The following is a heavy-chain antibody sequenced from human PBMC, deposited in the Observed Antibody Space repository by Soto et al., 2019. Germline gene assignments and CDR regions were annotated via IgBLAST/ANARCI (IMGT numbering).Heavy chain of an antibody. V-gene: IGHV1-8*01. J-gene: IGHJ4*02. Sequence: GASVKVSCKASGYTFTSYDINWVRQATGQGLEWMGWMNPNSGNTGYAQKFQGRVTMTRDTSTSTVYMELSSLRSEDTAVYYCARDIPTLSYFDYWGQGTRGTVSA. CDR1: GYTFTSYD. CDR3: ARDIPTLSYFDY. D-gene: IGHD4-17*01. CDR2: MNPNSGNT.